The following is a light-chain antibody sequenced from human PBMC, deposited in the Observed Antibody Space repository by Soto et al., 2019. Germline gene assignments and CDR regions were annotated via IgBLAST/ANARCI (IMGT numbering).Light chain of an antibody. V-gene: IGKV3-20*01. CDR2: GAS. Sequence: EIVLTQSPGTLSLSPGERATLSCRASQSVSSSYLAWYQQKPGQAPRLLIYGASSRATGIPDGFSDSGSGTDFTLTISRLEPEDFAVYYCQQCGSSPLTFGGGTKVEIK. CDR1: QSVSSSY. CDR3: QQCGSSPLT. J-gene: IGKJ4*01.